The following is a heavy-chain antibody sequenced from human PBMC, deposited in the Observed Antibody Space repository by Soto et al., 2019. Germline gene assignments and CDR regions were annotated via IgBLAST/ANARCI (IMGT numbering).Heavy chain of an antibody. D-gene: IGHD4-17*01. CDR3: ARASYGDYYYSDY. CDR2: IYYSGST. CDR1: GGSISSYY. V-gene: IGHV4-59*01. Sequence: SETLSLTCTVSGGSISSYYWSWIRQPPGKGLEWIGYIYYSGSTNYNPSLKSRVTISVDTSKNQFSLKLSSVTAADTAVYYCARASYGDYYYSDYWGQGTLVTVSS. J-gene: IGHJ4*02.